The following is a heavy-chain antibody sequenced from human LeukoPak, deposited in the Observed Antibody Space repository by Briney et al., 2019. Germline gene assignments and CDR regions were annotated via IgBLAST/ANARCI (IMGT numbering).Heavy chain of an antibody. CDR2: IYYSGST. CDR1: GGSISSSSYY. D-gene: IGHD4-11*01. Sequence: SSETLSLTCTVSGGSISSSSYYWGWIRQPPGKGLEWIGSIYYSGSTYYNPSLKSRVTISVDTSKNQFSLKLSSVTAADTAVYYCARIQYQNINWFDPWGQGTLVTVSS. V-gene: IGHV4-39*07. CDR3: ARIQYQNINWFDP. J-gene: IGHJ5*02.